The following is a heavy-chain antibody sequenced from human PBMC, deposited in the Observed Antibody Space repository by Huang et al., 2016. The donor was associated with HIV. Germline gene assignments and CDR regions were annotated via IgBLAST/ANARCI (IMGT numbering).Heavy chain of an antibody. CDR1: GCSLNHKGVG. CDR3: AHIGRLGNYYMDV. Sequence: QITLKESGPTVIKPTQTLTLTCSFSGCSLNHKGVGVGLIRQPPGKALEWLVLIYWDDDKRFTPSLKNRITITKDTSKNQVVFTMTNLDPMDTGTYYCAHIGRLGNYYMDVWGNGTTVTVSS. CDR2: IYWDDDK. D-gene: IGHD7-27*01. J-gene: IGHJ6*03. V-gene: IGHV2-5*02.